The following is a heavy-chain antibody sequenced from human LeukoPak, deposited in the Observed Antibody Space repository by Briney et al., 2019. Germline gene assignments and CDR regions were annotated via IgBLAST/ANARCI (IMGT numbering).Heavy chain of an antibody. J-gene: IGHJ4*02. D-gene: IGHD5-12*01. CDR3: ARDAPPIVATPIDH. CDR2: IYSGGST. V-gene: IGHV3-66*01. Sequence: GGSLRLSCAASGSSVSSNYMSWVRQAPGKGLEWVSVIYSGGSTYYADSVEGRFTISRDNSKNTVYLQMNSLRAEDTAVYYCARDAPPIVATPIDHWGQGTLVTVSS. CDR1: GSSVSSNY.